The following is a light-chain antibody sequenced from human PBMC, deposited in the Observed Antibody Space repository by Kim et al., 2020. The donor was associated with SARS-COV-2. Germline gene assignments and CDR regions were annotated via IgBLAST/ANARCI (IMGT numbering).Light chain of an antibody. V-gene: IGLV3-21*04. CDR3: QVWDSSSDHQVV. J-gene: IGLJ2*01. Sequence: PEKAGRVSWGGNGIGVKCVHGYHKKSVQAAVLVIYYASDRPSGIPERFSGSNSGNTATLAISRVEAGDEADYYWQVWDSSSDHQVVFGGGTQLTVL. CDR2: YAS. CDR1: GIGVKC.